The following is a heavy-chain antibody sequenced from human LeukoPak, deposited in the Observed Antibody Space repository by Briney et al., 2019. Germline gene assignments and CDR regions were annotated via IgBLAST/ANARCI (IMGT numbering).Heavy chain of an antibody. Sequence: AGSLRLSCAASGFTFSSSNMHWVRQAPGKGLAWVAVISYDGSNKYYADSVKGRFTISRDNSKNTVYLQMNRLRAEDTAVYYCAKDRSFSWALDYWGQGTLVTVSS. J-gene: IGHJ4*02. D-gene: IGHD2-2*01. V-gene: IGHV3-30*18. CDR1: GFTFSSSN. CDR3: AKDRSFSWALDY. CDR2: ISYDGSNK.